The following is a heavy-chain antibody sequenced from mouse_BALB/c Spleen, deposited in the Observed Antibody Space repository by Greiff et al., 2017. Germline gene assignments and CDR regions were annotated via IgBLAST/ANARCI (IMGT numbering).Heavy chain of an antibody. CDR3: NAGLRGDY. V-gene: IGHV14-4*02. Sequence: EVKLQESGAELVRSGASVKLSCTASGFNIKDYYMHWVKQRPEQGLEWIGWIDPENGDTEYAPKFQGKATMTADTSSNTAYLQLSSLTSEDTAVYYCNAGLRGDYWGQGTTLTVSS. CDR1: GFNIKDYY. J-gene: IGHJ2*01. CDR2: IDPENGDT. D-gene: IGHD1-1*01.